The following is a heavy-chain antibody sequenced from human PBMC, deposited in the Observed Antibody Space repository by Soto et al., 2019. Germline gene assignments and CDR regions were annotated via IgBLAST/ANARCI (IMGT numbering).Heavy chain of an antibody. CDR1: GGTLSDYA. CDR2: IMPTVDSA. J-gene: IGHJ5*01. D-gene: IGHD6-19*01. V-gene: IGHV1-69*13. Sequence: ASGKFSCKASGGTLSDYAVSWVRQARGQGLEWMGGIMPTVDSANYAQKFQGRLTITADESTSTANMELSSLTSDDTAIYYCARGRSSSGWFDSWGQGVLVPVSS. CDR3: ARGRSSSGWFDS.